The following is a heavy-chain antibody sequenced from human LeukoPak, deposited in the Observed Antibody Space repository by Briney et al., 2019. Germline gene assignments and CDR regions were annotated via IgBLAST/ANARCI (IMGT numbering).Heavy chain of an antibody. D-gene: IGHD6-19*01. V-gene: IGHV3-33*06. CDR1: GFTFSSYG. CDR2: IWYDGSNK. J-gene: IGHJ4*02. CDR3: AKEGYSSGYDY. Sequence: PGRSLRLSCAASGFTFSSYGMHWVRQAPGKGLERVAVIWYDGSNKYYAGSVKGRFTISRDNSKNTLYLQMNSLRAEDTAVYYCAKEGYSSGYDYWGQGTLVTVSS.